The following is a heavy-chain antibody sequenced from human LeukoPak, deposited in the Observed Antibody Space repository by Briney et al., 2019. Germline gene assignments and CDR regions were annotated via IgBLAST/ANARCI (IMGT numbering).Heavy chain of an antibody. CDR2: INPDGSDT. D-gene: IGHD2-15*01. Sequence: PGGSLRLSCAASTFTFSSDWMHWVRHAPGKGLVWVSRINPDGSDTTYADSVKGRFTISRDNAKNTLYLQMNSLRAEDTAVYYCARDFNYCSGGSCCDVYDIWGQGTMVTVSS. V-gene: IGHV3-74*01. J-gene: IGHJ3*02. CDR1: TFTFSSDW. CDR3: ARDFNYCSGGSCCDVYDI.